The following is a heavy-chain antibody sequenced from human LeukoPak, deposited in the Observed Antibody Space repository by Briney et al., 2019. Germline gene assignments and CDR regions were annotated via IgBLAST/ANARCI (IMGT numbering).Heavy chain of an antibody. CDR2: IIPIFGTA. V-gene: IGHV1-69*13. CDR1: VGTFSSYA. D-gene: IGHD4-17*01. CDR3: ARLSDYGDYGGDY. Sequence: ASVKVSCKASVGTFSSYAISWVRQAPGQGLEWMGGIIPIFGTANYAQKFQGRVTITADESTSTAYMELGSLRSEDTAVYYCARLSDYGDYGGDYWGQGTLVTVSS. J-gene: IGHJ4*02.